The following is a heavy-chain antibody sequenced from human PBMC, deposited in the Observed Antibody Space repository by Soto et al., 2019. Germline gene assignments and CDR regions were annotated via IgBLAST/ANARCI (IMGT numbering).Heavy chain of an antibody. CDR1: GFTFSSYG. Sequence: QAGGSLRLSCAASGFTFSSYGMHWVRQAPGKGLEWVAVIWYDGSNKYYADSVKGRFTISRDNSKNTLYLQMNSLRAEDTAVYYCARGSYYDFWSGYLSQSPNMDVWGKGTTVTVS. J-gene: IGHJ6*03. CDR3: ARGSYYDFWSGYLSQSPNMDV. CDR2: IWYDGSNK. V-gene: IGHV3-33*01. D-gene: IGHD3-3*01.